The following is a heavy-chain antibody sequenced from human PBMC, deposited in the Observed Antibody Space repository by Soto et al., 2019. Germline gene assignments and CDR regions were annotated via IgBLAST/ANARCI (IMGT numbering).Heavy chain of an antibody. CDR2: IKHDGSET. CDR1: GFAFSGYS. D-gene: IGHD2-8*02. CDR3: ARIGYGFSSGGGVDS. J-gene: IGHJ5*01. Sequence: QVQLVESGGGVVQPGRSLRLSCAASGFAFSGYSMQWVRQPPGKGLEWVAVIKHDGSETYYADSVKGRFTVSKDDSKNTLSLQMNILRPEDTALYHCARIGYGFSSGGGVDSWGKGALVIVSS. V-gene: IGHV3-30-3*01.